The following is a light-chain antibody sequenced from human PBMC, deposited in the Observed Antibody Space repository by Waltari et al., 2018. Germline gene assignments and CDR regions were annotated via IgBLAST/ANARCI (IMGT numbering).Light chain of an antibody. CDR1: NSDIGGYNF. V-gene: IGLV2-14*03. CDR3: TSFTSTTSYVV. Sequence: QSALTQPASVSGSPGQSITISCTGTNSDIGGYNFVSWYQQHPGKVPRLMIYDVNKRPSGVSNRFSGSKSGNTASLTISGLQADDEADYYCTSFTSTTSYVVFGGGTNLTV. CDR2: DVN. J-gene: IGLJ2*01.